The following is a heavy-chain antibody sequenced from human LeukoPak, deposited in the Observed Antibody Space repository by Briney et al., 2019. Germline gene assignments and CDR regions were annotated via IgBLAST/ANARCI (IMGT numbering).Heavy chain of an antibody. CDR3: ARALDSSSSRYQAFEE. CDR1: GFTFSNYW. J-gene: IGHJ4*02. D-gene: IGHD2-2*01. Sequence: GGSLRLSCSASGFTFSNYWMSWVRQAPGKGLEWVANIKQDESEKYYVDSVKGRFTISRDNAKSSLYLQMNSLRAEDTAVYYSARALDSSSSRYQAFEEWGQGTLVTVSS. CDR2: IKQDESEK. V-gene: IGHV3-7*01.